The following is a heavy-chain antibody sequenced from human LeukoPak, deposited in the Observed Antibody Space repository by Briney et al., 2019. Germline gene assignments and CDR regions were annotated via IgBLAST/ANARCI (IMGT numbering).Heavy chain of an antibody. CDR2: IHGDGDNI. Sequence: GGSLRLSCEGSGFTFSSYAMYWVRQAPGKGLVWVARIHGDGDNISYADSVRGRFTISRDNAKDTLYLHMNSLRPEDTAVYYCARAQVGAPTDLWGQGTLVTVSS. J-gene: IGHJ5*02. CDR1: GFTFSSYA. D-gene: IGHD1-26*01. V-gene: IGHV3-74*01. CDR3: ARAQVGAPTDL.